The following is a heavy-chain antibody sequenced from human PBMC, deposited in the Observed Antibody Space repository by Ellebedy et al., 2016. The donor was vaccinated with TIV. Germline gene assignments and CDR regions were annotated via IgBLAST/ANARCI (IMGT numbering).Heavy chain of an antibody. V-gene: IGHV3-23*01. D-gene: IGHD2-15*01. CDR1: GFTFSSYA. CDR3: AKDSARGLGFYFDY. CDR2: ISGSGGNT. Sequence: GGSLRLXCAASGFTFSSYAMNWVRQAPGKGLEWVSGISGSGGNTYYADSVKGRFTISRDNSKNTLYLQMNSLRAEDTAVYYCAKDSARGLGFYFDYWGQGTLVTVSS. J-gene: IGHJ4*02.